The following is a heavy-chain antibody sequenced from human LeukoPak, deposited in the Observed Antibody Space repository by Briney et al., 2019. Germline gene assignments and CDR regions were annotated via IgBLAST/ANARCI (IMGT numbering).Heavy chain of an antibody. D-gene: IGHD3-10*01. V-gene: IGHV3-30*04. CDR2: ISYDGSNK. J-gene: IGHJ6*02. CDR1: GFTFSSYA. Sequence: PGGSLRLSCAASGFTFSSYAMHWVRQAPGKGLEWVAVISYDGSNKYYADSVKGRFTISRDNSKNTPYLQMNSLRAEDTAVYYCARPNGDYYYYYGMDVWGQGTTVTVSS. CDR3: ARPNGDYYYYYGMDV.